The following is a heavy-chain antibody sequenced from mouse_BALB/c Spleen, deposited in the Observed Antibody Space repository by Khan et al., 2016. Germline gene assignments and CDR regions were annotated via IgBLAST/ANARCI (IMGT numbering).Heavy chain of an antibody. D-gene: IGHD2-13*01. CDR2: IHYSGST. J-gene: IGHJ2*01. Sequence: EVQLQESGPDLVKPSQSLSLTCTVTGYSITSAYSWHWIRQFPGNKLEWMGYIHYSGSTNYNPSLKSRISITRDTSKNQFFLQLNSVTTEDTATXYCARGDHYFDYWGQGTTLTVSS. CDR1: GYSITSAYS. CDR3: ARGDHYFDY. V-gene: IGHV3-1*02.